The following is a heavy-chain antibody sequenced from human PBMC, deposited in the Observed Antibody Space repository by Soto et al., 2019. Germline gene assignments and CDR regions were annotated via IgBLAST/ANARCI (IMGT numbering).Heavy chain of an antibody. Sequence: GASVKVSCKASGYTFTSYGISWVRQAPGQGLEWMGWISAYNGNTNYAQKLQGRVTMTTDTSTSTACMELRSLRSDDTAVYYCARDETDIVVGGFDPWGQGTLVTVSS. CDR3: ARDETDIVVGGFDP. CDR2: ISAYNGNT. CDR1: GYTFTSYG. V-gene: IGHV1-18*01. J-gene: IGHJ5*02. D-gene: IGHD2-15*01.